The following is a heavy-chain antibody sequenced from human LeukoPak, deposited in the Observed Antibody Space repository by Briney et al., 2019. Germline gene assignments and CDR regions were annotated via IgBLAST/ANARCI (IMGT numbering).Heavy chain of an antibody. CDR2: ISAYNGNT. Sequence: GESLKISCKGSGYTFTSYGISWVRQAPGQGLEWMGWISAYNGNTNYAQKLQGRVTMTTDTSTSTAYMELRSLRSDDTAVYYCARDSLSSSWYRNWFDPWGQGTLVTVSS. D-gene: IGHD6-13*01. CDR1: GYTFTSYG. CDR3: ARDSLSSSWYRNWFDP. V-gene: IGHV1-18*01. J-gene: IGHJ5*02.